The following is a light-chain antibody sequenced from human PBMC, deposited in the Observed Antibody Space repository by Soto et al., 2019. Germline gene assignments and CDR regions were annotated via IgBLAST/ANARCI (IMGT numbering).Light chain of an antibody. J-gene: IGKJ1*01. V-gene: IGKV2-30*01. CDR2: KVS. CDR3: MQGTYWWT. Sequence: DVVMTQSPLSLPVTLGQSASISCRSSQSLVYSDGNTYLSWFQQRPGQSPRRLIYKVSNRDSGGPSKIKGSGAGNEFTPKISRVEAEDVGVYYCMQGTYWWTFGQGTKVEIK. CDR1: QSLVYSDGNTY.